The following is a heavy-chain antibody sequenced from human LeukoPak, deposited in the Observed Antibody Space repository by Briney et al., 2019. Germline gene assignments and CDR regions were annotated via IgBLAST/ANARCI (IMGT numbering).Heavy chain of an antibody. CDR2: IYYSGST. D-gene: IGHD3-3*01. Sequence: SSETLSLTCTVSGGSISSYYWSWIRQPPGKGLEWIGYIYYSGSTYYSPSLKSRVSISVDTSENQFSLKLNSVTAADTAVYYCARMNYDFWSGNTYYFDYWGQGTLVTVSS. J-gene: IGHJ4*02. CDR3: ARMNYDFWSGNTYYFDY. CDR1: GGSISSYY. V-gene: IGHV4-59*12.